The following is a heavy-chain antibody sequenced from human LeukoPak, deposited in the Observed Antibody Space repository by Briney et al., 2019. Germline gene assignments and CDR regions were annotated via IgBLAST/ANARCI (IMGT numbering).Heavy chain of an antibody. CDR2: IASDGSST. D-gene: IGHD3-16*01. CDR3: ARSRMGGFGMDV. CDR1: DSPCYW. V-gene: IGHV3-74*01. Sequence: GGSLSSPVQPLDSPCYWMNWVRQAPGKGLVWVSRIASDGSSTTYADSVKGRFSISRDNAKNTLYLQMNSLRVEDTAVYYCARSRMGGFGMDVWGQGTTVTVSS. J-gene: IGHJ6*02.